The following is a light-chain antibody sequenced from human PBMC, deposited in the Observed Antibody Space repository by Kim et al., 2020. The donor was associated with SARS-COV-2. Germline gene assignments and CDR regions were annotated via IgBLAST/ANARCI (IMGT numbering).Light chain of an antibody. V-gene: IGLV1-44*01. CDR1: RSNIGSNA. CDR3: AAWDDSLNGVI. Sequence: ELTQPPSASGTPGQRVTISCSGSRSNIGSNAVNWYQQLPGTAPKLLIYSDGHRPSGVPDRFSGSKSGTSASLAISGLQSEDEADYYCAAWDDSLNGVIFGGGTQLTVL. CDR2: SDG. J-gene: IGLJ2*01.